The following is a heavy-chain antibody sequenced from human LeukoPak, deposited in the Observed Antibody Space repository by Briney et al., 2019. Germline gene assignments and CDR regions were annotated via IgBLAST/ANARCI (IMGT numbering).Heavy chain of an antibody. Sequence: GGSLRLSCAASAFTFRSYAMCWVRQAPGKGLEWVAVISDDGSSKYHADSVKGRFTISRDNSKNTLYLQMNSLTADATAVYFCTRGTKVGNTSDWPDAFDIRGRGTIVTASS. J-gene: IGHJ3*02. CDR3: TRGTKVGNTSDWPDAFDI. CDR2: ISDDGSSK. CDR1: AFTFRSYA. V-gene: IGHV3-30*04. D-gene: IGHD2-2*01.